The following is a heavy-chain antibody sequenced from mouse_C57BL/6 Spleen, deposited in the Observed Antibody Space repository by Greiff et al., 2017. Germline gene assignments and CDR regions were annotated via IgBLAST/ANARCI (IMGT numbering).Heavy chain of an antibody. J-gene: IGHJ2*01. D-gene: IGHD1-1*01. CDR2: ISSGGSYT. Sequence: EVKLMESGGDLVKPGGSLKLSCAASGFTFSSYGMSWVRQTPDKRLEWVATISSGGSYTYYPDRVKGRFTISRDNAKNTLYLQMSSLKSEDTAMYYCARPLITTVVDYFDYWGQGTTLTVSS. V-gene: IGHV5-6*01. CDR3: ARPLITTVVDYFDY. CDR1: GFTFSSYG.